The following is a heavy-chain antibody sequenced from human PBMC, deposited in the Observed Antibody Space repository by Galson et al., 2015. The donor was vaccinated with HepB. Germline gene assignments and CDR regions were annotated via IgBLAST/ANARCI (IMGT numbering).Heavy chain of an antibody. D-gene: IGHD1-14*01. CDR2: IYHDDKT. V-gene: IGHV3-66*01. Sequence: SLRLSCAVSGPSVNGEFMNWVRQAPGAGLEWISVIYHDDKTYYADSVKGRFAISRDASNNTLYLQMNSLRVEDTAVHYCAKTGTLALEDWGQGTPVTVSS. J-gene: IGHJ4*02. CDR3: AKTGTLALED. CDR1: GPSVNGEF.